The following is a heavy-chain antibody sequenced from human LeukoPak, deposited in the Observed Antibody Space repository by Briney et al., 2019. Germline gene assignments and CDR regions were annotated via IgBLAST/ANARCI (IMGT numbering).Heavy chain of an antibody. Sequence: GGSLRISCAASGFTFSDYYMSCIRQAPGKGLEWVSDISSSGSTIYYADSVKGRFTISRDNAKNSLYLQMNSLRAEDTAVYYCARGEDSSGPGFDYRGQGTLVTVSS. J-gene: IGHJ4*02. V-gene: IGHV3-11*01. CDR2: ISSSGSTI. D-gene: IGHD3-22*01. CDR3: ARGEDSSGPGFDY. CDR1: GFTFSDYY.